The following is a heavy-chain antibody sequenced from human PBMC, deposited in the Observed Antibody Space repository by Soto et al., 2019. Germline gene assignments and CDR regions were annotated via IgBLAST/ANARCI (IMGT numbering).Heavy chain of an antibody. CDR1: GYTFTSYG. CDR3: ARERGGYSYGDY. J-gene: IGHJ4*02. V-gene: IGHV1-18*01. Sequence: QVQLVQSGAEVKKPGASVKVSCKASGYTFTSYGITWVRQAPGQGLEWMGWVNIYEGSTNYAQKFQGRVTMTTDTSTSTVYRELRSLRSDDTAIYSCARERGGYSYGDYWGQGTLSPSPQ. CDR2: VNIYEGST. D-gene: IGHD5-18*01.